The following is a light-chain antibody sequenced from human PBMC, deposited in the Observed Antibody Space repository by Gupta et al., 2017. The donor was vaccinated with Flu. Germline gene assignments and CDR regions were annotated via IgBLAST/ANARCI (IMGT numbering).Light chain of an antibody. CDR2: KAF. Sequence: PSTLSASVGDRVTITCLASQSIDNWLAWYQQKPGKAPKLLIYKAFSLESGVPARFSGSGSGTEFTLTISSLQPDDLATYYCLQDNNWLPTFGQGTRLEIK. J-gene: IGKJ2*01. CDR3: LQDNNWLPT. V-gene: IGKV1-5*03. CDR1: QSIDNW.